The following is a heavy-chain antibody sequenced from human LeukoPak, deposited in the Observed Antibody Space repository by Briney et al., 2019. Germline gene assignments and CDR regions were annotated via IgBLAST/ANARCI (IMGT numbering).Heavy chain of an antibody. D-gene: IGHD3-10*01. CDR2: INHSGST. Sequence: PSETLSLTCAVYGGSFSGYYWSWIRQPPGKGLEWIGEINHSGSTNYNPSLKSRVTISVDTSKNQFSLKLSSVTAADTAVHYCARARGNMVRGNWFDPWGRGTLVTVSS. V-gene: IGHV4-34*01. CDR1: GGSFSGYY. CDR3: ARARGNMVRGNWFDP. J-gene: IGHJ5*02.